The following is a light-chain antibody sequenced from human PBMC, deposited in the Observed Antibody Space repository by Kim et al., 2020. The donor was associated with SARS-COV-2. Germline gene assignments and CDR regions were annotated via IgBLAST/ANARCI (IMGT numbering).Light chain of an antibody. CDR3: QQYGTSPRT. V-gene: IGKV3-20*01. Sequence: APGERATRSCGGSQSVGETCWAWYQRKTGQPPRLLIYGASTRATGIPDRFRGSGSGTEFILTISGVEPEDFAVYYCQQYGTSPRTFGQGTKVDI. CDR1: QSVGETC. J-gene: IGKJ1*01. CDR2: GAS.